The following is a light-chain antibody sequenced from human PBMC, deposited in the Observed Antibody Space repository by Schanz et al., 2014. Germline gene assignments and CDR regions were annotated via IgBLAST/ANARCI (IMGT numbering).Light chain of an antibody. J-gene: IGKJ4*01. CDR1: QSVDND. V-gene: IGKV3-11*01. CDR2: SAS. Sequence: EIVLTQSPATLSVSPGERATLSCRASQSVDNDLAWYQQKPRQPPRLLIYSASVRASDFPDRFSGSGSGTDFTLTISRLEPEDSAVYYCQQRSKWPLTFGGGSRVEI. CDR3: QQRSKWPLT.